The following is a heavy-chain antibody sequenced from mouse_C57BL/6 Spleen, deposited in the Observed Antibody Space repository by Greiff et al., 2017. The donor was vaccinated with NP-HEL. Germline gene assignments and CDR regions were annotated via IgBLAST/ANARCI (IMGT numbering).Heavy chain of an antibody. J-gene: IGHJ4*01. CDR1: GFSFNTYA. CDR2: IRSKSNNYAT. CDR3: VTITTVVAYYAMDY. Sequence: EVKLMESGGGLVQPKGSLKLSCAASGFSFNTYAMNWVRQAPGKGLEWVARIRSKSNNYATYYADSVKDRFTISRDDSESMLYLQMNNLKTEDTAMYYCVTITTVVAYYAMDYWGQGTSVTVSS. V-gene: IGHV10-1*01. D-gene: IGHD1-1*01.